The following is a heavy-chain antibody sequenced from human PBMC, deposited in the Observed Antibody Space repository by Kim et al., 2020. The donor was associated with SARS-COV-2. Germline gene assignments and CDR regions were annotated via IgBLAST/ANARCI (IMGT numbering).Heavy chain of an antibody. J-gene: IGHJ5*02. Sequence: PSFQGQVTISADKSISTAYLQWSSLKASDTAMYYCARTGAEWLVDNWFDPWGQGTLVTVSS. CDR3: ARTGAEWLVDNWFDP. V-gene: IGHV5-51*01. D-gene: IGHD6-19*01.